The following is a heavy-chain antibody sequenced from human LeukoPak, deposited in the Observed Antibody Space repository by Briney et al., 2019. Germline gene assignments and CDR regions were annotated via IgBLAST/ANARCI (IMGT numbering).Heavy chain of an antibody. D-gene: IGHD1-26*01. Sequence: GGSLRLSCAASGFTFSSYWMSWVRQAPGKGLEWVANIERDGSEENYVESVKGRFTISRDNAKNALYLQMNSLRAEDTAVYFCAREPTAVGLWGQGTLVTVSS. V-gene: IGHV3-7*01. J-gene: IGHJ4*02. CDR2: IERDGSEE. CDR3: AREPTAVGL. CDR1: GFTFSSYW.